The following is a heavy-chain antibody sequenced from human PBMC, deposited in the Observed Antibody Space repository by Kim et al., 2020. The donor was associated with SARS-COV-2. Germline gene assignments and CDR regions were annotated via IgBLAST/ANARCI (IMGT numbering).Heavy chain of an antibody. CDR2: A. CDR3: EAQLDGYYFDY. Sequence: ANYAQKFQGRGTITADESTGTAYMGLSSLRSEDTAVYYCEAQLDGYYFDYWGQGTLVTVSS. V-gene: IGHV1-69*01. J-gene: IGHJ4*02. D-gene: IGHD6-13*01.